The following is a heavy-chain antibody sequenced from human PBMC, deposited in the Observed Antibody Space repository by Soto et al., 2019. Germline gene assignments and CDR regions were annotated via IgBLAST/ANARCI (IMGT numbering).Heavy chain of an antibody. CDR2: IWYDGTKK. Sequence: GGSLRLSCAASGFSLRTDGMQWLRRAPGKGLEGVAFIWYDGTKKFYANSVKGRSTISKDNSNNILYLQMSGLRAEDTAVYYCARDVVTAVAGSVNWFDPWGQGTLVTVSS. J-gene: IGHJ5*02. V-gene: IGHV3-33*01. D-gene: IGHD6-19*01. CDR1: GFSLRTDG. CDR3: ARDVVTAVAGSVNWFDP.